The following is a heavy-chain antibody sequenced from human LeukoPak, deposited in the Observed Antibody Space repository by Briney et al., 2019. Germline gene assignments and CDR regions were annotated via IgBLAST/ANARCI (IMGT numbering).Heavy chain of an antibody. J-gene: IGHJ4*02. CDR1: GFTFSSYG. V-gene: IGHV3-30*03. CDR2: ISYDGSNK. Sequence: GGSLRLSCAASGFTFSSYGMHWVRQAPGKGLEWVAVISYDGSNKYYADSVKGRFTISRDNSKNTLYLQMNSLRAEDTAVYYCAREGRWIQLWTLGYWGQGTLVTVSS. D-gene: IGHD5-18*01. CDR3: AREGRWIQLWTLGY.